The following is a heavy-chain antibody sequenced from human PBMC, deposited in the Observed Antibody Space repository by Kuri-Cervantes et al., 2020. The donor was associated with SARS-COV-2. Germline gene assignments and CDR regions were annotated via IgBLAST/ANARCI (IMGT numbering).Heavy chain of an antibody. V-gene: IGHV1-2*02. D-gene: IGHD3-22*01. CDR3: GASGYWKDWFDP. Sequence: ASLKVSCKASGYTFTGYYMHWVRQAPGQGLEWMGWINPNSGGTNYAQKFQGRVTMNRDTSISTAYMELRRLRSDDTAVYYCGASGYWKDWFDPWGQGTLVTVSS. J-gene: IGHJ5*02. CDR2: INPNSGGT. CDR1: GYTFTGYY.